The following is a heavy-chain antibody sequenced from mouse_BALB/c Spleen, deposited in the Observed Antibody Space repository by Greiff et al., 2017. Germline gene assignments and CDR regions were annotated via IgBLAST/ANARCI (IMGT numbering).Heavy chain of an antibody. Sequence: EVQRVESGGGLVKPGGSLKLSCAASGFTFSSYAMSWVRQTPEKRLEWVASISSGGSTYYPDSVKGRFTISRDNARNILYLQMSSLRSEDTAMYYCARSEKGYGNYFDYWGQGTTLTVSS. J-gene: IGHJ2*01. CDR1: GFTFSSYA. CDR3: ARSEKGYGNYFDY. CDR2: ISSGGST. D-gene: IGHD2-10*02. V-gene: IGHV5-6-5*01.